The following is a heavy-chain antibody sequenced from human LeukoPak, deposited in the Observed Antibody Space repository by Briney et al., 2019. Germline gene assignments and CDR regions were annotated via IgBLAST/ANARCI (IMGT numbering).Heavy chain of an antibody. D-gene: IGHD5-18*01. CDR3: ARVTHTELSTWFDP. CDR2: IIPIFGSS. V-gene: IGHV1-69*13. J-gene: IGHJ5*02. Sequence: SVKVSCKASGYTFTSYDINWVRQAPGQGLEWMGGIIPIFGSSNYAQKFQGRVTITADESTTTAYMELSSLRSEDTAVYYCARVTHTELSTWFDPWGQGTLVTVSS. CDR1: GYTFTSYD.